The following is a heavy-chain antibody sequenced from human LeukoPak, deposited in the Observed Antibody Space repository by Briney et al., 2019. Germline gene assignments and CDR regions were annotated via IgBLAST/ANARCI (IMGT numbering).Heavy chain of an antibody. D-gene: IGHD6-6*01. V-gene: IGHV3-23*01. CDR2: ISGSGGST. CDR1: GFTFSSYA. CDR3: AKDPSSIAARPVDY. Sequence: LTGGSLRLSCAASGFTFSSYAMSWVRQAPGKGLEWVSAISGSGGSTYYADSVKGRFTISRDNSKNTLYLQMNSLRAEDTAVYYCAKDPSSIAARPVDYWGQGTLVTVSS. J-gene: IGHJ4*02.